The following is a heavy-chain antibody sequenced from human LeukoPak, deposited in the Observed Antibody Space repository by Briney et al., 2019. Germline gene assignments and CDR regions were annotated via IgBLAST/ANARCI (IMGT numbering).Heavy chain of an antibody. CDR3: AGDRSSNNWSFL. J-gene: IGHJ5*02. CDR2: ISYSGSP. CDR1: GNSISMSGSY. V-gene: IGHV4-39*07. Sequence: NPSETLSLTCTVSGNSISMSGSYWGWIRQSPGKGLEWVGSISYSGSPYYSPSLKSRVTISVDTSKNQFSLKLSSMTAADTAVYYCAGDRSSNNWSFLWGQGALVTVPS. D-gene: IGHD2-15*01.